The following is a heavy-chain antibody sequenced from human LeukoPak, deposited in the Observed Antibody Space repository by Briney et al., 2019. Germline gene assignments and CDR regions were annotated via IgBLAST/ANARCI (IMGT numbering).Heavy chain of an antibody. CDR2: ITASGGST. CDR1: GFTFNNYA. D-gene: IGHD4-17*01. Sequence: PGGSLRLSCASSGFTFNNYAMTWVRQAPGKGLEWVSSITASGGSTYCADSVKGRFTISRDNSKNTLYLQMSSLRAEDTAVYYCARWDDYGDPPDGFDIWGQGTMVTVSS. CDR3: ARWDDYGDPPDGFDI. V-gene: IGHV3-23*01. J-gene: IGHJ3*02.